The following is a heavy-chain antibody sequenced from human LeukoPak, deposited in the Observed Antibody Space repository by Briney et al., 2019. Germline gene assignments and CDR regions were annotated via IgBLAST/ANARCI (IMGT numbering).Heavy chain of an antibody. J-gene: IGHJ6*04. V-gene: IGHV4-30-4*01. D-gene: IGHD3-10*01. CDR3: ARSYGSGSYWHYYYYGMDV. Sequence: SETLSLTCTVSGGSISSGDYYWSWIRQPPGKGLEWIGYIYYSGSTYYNPSLKSRVTISVDTSKNQFSLKLSSVTAADTAVYYCARSYGSGSYWHYYYYGMDVWGKGTTVTVSS. CDR2: IYYSGST. CDR1: GGSISSGDYY.